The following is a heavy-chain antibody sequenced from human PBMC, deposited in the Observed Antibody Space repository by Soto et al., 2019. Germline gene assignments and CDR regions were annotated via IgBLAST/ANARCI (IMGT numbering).Heavy chain of an antibody. V-gene: IGHV1-18*01. CDR3: ARRTLNYYYMDV. CDR1: GYTFTSYG. D-gene: IGHD3-16*01. CDR2: ISAYNGNT. J-gene: IGHJ6*03. Sequence: AAVKVSCKASGYTFTSYGISWVRQAPGQGLEWMGWISAYNGNTNYAQKLQGRVTMTTDTSTSTAYMELRSLRSDDTAVYYCARRTLNYYYMDVWGKGTTVTVSS.